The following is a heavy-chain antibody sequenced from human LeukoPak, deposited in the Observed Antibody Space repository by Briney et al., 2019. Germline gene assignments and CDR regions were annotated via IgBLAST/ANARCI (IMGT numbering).Heavy chain of an antibody. V-gene: IGHV3-23*01. CDR3: AKDYGGNWDYYYHMDV. CDR2: ISGSGGST. D-gene: IGHD4-23*01. Sequence: PGGSLRLSCAASGFTFSSYAMSWVRQAPGKGLEWVSAISGSGGSTYYADSVKGRFTISRDNSKNTLYLQMNSLRAEDTAVYYCAKDYGGNWDYYYHMDVWGKGTTVTVSS. CDR1: GFTFSSYA. J-gene: IGHJ6*03.